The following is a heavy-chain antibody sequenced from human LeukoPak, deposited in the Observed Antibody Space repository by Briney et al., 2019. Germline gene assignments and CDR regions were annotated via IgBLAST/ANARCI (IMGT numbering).Heavy chain of an antibody. CDR1: GFTFSSYS. CDR2: ISSSSNTI. D-gene: IGHD3-22*01. CDR3: AKRGYYYESSGFYYLDS. V-gene: IGHV3-48*01. J-gene: IGHJ4*02. Sequence: GGSLRLSCAASGFTFSSYSMNWVRQAPGKGLEWASYISSSSNTIYYADSVKGRFTISRDNAKNSLFLQMNSLRAEDTAVYYCAKRGYYYESSGFYYLDSWGQGTLVTVSA.